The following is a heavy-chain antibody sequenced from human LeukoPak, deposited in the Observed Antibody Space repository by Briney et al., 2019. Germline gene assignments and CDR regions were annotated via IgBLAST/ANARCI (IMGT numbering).Heavy chain of an antibody. CDR2: IIPIFGTA. D-gene: IGHD5-18*01. CDR3: AIDGYSYGFPNLSFDY. V-gene: IGHV1-69*01. Sequence: ASVKVSCKASGGTFSSYAISWVRQAPGQGLEWMGGIIPIFGTANYAQKFQGRVTITADESTSTAYMELSSLRSEDTAVYYCAIDGYSYGFPNLSFDYWGQGTLVTVSS. J-gene: IGHJ4*02. CDR1: GGTFSSYA.